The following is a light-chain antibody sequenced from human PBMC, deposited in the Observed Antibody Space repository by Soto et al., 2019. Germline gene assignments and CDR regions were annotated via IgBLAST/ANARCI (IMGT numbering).Light chain of an antibody. J-gene: IGKJ2*01. V-gene: IGKV1-39*01. CDR3: QQSYSTPPYT. CDR2: AAS. CDR1: QSVIKY. Sequence: DIQMSQSPSSLSASVGDRVTITCRASQSVIKYLNCYQQTQPKAPNLLIYAASSLQTGVPSRFSGSGAGTEFILTISSLQAEDLAAYDCQQSYSTPPYTFGQGT.